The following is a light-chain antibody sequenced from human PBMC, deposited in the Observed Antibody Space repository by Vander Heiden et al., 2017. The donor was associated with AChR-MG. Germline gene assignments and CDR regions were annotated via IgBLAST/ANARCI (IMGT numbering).Light chain of an antibody. CDR2: DVS. CDR3: SSYTSSSTQV. V-gene: IGLV2-14*01. Sequence: QSALTQPASVSGSPGQSITISCTGTSSDVGGYNYVSWYQQHPGKAPKLMIYDVSKRPSGVSNRFSGSKSGNTASLTISGLQAEDEADYYCSSYTSSSTQVFGGGTKLTGL. CDR1: SSDVGGYNY. J-gene: IGLJ3*02.